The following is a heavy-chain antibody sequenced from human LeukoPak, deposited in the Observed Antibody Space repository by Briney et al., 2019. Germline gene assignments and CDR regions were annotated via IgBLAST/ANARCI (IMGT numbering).Heavy chain of an antibody. J-gene: IGHJ4*02. V-gene: IGHV1-2*02. CDR1: GCTFTGYY. Sequence: GASVKVSCKASGCTFTGYYMHWVRQAPGQGLEWMGWINPNSGGTNYAQKFQGRVTMTRDTSISTAYMEVSRLRSDDTAVYYCARDPGSSGFDYWGQGTLVTVSS. CDR3: ARDPGSSGFDY. CDR2: INPNSGGT. D-gene: IGHD6-6*01.